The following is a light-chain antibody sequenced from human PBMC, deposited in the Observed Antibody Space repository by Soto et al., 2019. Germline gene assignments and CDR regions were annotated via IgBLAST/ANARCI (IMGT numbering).Light chain of an antibody. CDR1: SSDVGGYNF. CDR3: SSYTSSSTRV. CDR2: DVS. Sequence: QSVLAQPASVSGSPGQSITISCTGTSSDVGGYNFVSWYQQHPGKAPKLMIYDVSNRPSGVSYRFSDSKSGNTASLTISGLQAEDEADYYCSSYTSSSTRVFGGGTKLTVL. V-gene: IGLV2-14*03. J-gene: IGLJ2*01.